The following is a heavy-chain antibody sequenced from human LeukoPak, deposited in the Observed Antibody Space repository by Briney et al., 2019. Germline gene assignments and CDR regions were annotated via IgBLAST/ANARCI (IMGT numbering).Heavy chain of an antibody. Sequence: GGSLRLSCAASGFTLEDHVMHWVRQAPGKGLEWVSSISWSGDRMGYADAVKGRFTISRDNAKNSLFLQMNSLRVEDTALYYCAKDIGGSATTVWGQGTLVTVSS. CDR1: GFTLEDHV. D-gene: IGHD2-2*01. J-gene: IGHJ4*02. CDR3: AKDIGGSATTV. CDR2: ISWSGDRM. V-gene: IGHV3-9*01.